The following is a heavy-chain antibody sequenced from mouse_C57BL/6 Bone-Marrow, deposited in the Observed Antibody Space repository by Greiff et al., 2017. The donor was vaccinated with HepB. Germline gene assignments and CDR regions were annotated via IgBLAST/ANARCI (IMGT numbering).Heavy chain of an antibody. V-gene: IGHV10-1*01. Sequence: EVQGVESGGGLVQPKGSLKLSCAASGFSFNTYAMNWVRQAPGKGLEWVARIRSKSNNYATYYAESVKDRFTISRDDSESMLYLQMNNLKTEDTAMYYCVRHGTAYWGQGTLVTVSA. CDR1: GFSFNTYA. CDR3: VRHGTAY. J-gene: IGHJ3*01. CDR2: IRSKSNNYAT. D-gene: IGHD3-1*01.